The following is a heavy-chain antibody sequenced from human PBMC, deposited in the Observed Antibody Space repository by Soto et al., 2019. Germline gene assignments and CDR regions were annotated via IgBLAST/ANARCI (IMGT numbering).Heavy chain of an antibody. V-gene: IGHV1-69*02. CDR1: VGTFNSYT. D-gene: IGHD3-10*01. CDR2: VNPIVGMS. CDR3: ATSYGSGSAHFDY. J-gene: IGHJ4*02. Sequence: QVQLVQSGAEVKKPGSSVKVSCTASVGTFNSYTIHWVRQAPGQGLEWVGRVNPIVGMSNSAQKFQGRVTITADKSTSKAYMDLTSLKSEDTAVYYCATSYGSGSAHFDYWGQGTLVTVSS.